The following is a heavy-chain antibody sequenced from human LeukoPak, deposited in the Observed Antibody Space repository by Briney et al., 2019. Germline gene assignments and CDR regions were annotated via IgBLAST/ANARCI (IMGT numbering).Heavy chain of an antibody. CDR2: INSDGSST. D-gene: IGHD3-10*01. V-gene: IGHV3-74*01. CDR3: STGSGHAFDI. Sequence: PSGCLLLSFSAPGFTFISDRIASVPQIPGKGLVWVSRINSDGSSTSYADSVKGRFTISRDNAKSTLYVQMNSLRAEDTAVYYCSTGSGHAFDIWGRGKMVTVSS. CDR1: GFTFISDR. J-gene: IGHJ3*02.